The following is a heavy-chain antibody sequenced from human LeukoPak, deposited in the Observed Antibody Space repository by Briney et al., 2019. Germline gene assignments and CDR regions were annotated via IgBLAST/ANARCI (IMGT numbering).Heavy chain of an antibody. Sequence: GGSLRLSCAASGFTFDDYTMHWVRHAPGKGLEWVSLISWDGGSTYYADSVKGRFTISRDNSKNSLYLQMNSLRTEDTALYYCAKSLSLRWLQPFDYWGQGTLVTVSS. D-gene: IGHD5-24*01. J-gene: IGHJ4*02. CDR1: GFTFDDYT. V-gene: IGHV3-43*01. CDR2: ISWDGGST. CDR3: AKSLSLRWLQPFDY.